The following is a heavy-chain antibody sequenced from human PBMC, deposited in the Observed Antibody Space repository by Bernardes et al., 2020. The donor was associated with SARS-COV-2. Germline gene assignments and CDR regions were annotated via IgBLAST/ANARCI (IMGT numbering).Heavy chain of an antibody. D-gene: IGHD1-26*01. CDR2: ISGSGGST. V-gene: IGHV3-23*01. J-gene: IGHJ3*02. Sequence: GGSLRLSCAASGFTFSRNAMSWVRQAPGKGLEWVSVISGSGGSTDYADSVKGRFTISRDNSKNTLYLQMNSLRAEDTAIYYCAKDSSYIGSYQRAFDAFGNWAQGTMATASS. CDR3: AKDSSYIGSYQRAFDAFGN. CDR1: GFTFSRNA.